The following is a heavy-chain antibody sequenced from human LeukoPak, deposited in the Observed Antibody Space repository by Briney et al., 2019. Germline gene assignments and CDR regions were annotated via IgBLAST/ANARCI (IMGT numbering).Heavy chain of an antibody. Sequence: GGSLRLSCAASGFTFSFYAMTWVRQAPGKGPEWVSSIDGRGSPTYYADSVKGRFTISRDNSKNTLYLLLNSLRAEDTAVYYCARFHDFWRWGQGTLVTVSS. CDR3: ARFHDFWR. J-gene: IGHJ4*02. D-gene: IGHD3-3*01. CDR2: IDGRGSPT. CDR1: GFTFSFYA. V-gene: IGHV3-23*01.